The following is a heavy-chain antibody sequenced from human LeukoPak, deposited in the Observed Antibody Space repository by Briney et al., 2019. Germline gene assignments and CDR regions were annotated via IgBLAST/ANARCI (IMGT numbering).Heavy chain of an antibody. CDR1: GDSVSSNSAA. V-gene: IGHV6-1*01. J-gene: IGHJ5*02. D-gene: IGHD1-26*01. CDR3: TREDEVGTTFAWFDP. Sequence: KTSQTLSLTCAISGDSVSSNSAAWNWIRQSPSRGLEWLGRAYYRSKWYYDFAVSVKSRITINPDTSKNQLSLQLKSVTPVDTAVYYCTREDEVGTTFAWFDPWGRGTLVTVSS. CDR2: AYYRSKWYY.